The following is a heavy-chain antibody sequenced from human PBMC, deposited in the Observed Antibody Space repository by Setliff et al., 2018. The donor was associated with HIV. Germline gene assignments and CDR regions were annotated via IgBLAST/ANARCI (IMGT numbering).Heavy chain of an antibody. CDR3: ARDRSPHKADAFDI. J-gene: IGHJ3*02. Sequence: QLGGSLRLSCAASGFTFSSYSMNWVRQAPGKGLEWVSYISSSSSTIYYADSVKGRFTISRDNAKNSLYLQMNSLRAEDTAVYYCARDRSPHKADAFDIWGQGTMVTVSS. V-gene: IGHV3-48*01. CDR2: ISSSSSTI. CDR1: GFTFSSYS.